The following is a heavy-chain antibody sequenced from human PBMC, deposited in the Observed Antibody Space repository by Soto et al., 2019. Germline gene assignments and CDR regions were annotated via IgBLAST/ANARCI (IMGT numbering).Heavy chain of an antibody. J-gene: IGHJ3*02. CDR3: AREPDGFWELSSVFAFDM. CDR1: GFTVSDYH. V-gene: IGHV3-11*01. CDR2: INDSGDTI. D-gene: IGHD3-3*01. Sequence: QGQLVQSGGGLVKPGGSLRLSCAASGFTVSDYHMIWIRQAPGKGLEWVSYINDSGDTIYYLDSLKGRITISRDNAKNTLFLQKNSLRAEETAGYYCAREPDGFWELSSVFAFDMWGQGTMVTLSS.